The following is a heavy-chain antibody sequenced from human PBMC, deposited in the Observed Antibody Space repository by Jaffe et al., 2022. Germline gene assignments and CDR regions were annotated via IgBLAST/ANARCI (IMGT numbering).Heavy chain of an antibody. CDR2: INPNSGGT. CDR1: GYTFTGYY. J-gene: IGHJ3*02. V-gene: IGHV1-2*02. Sequence: QVQLVQSGAEVKKPGASVKVSCKASGYTFTGYYMHWVRQAPGQGLEWMGWINPNSGGTNYAQKFQGRVTMTRDTSISTAYMELSRLRSDDTAVYYCARDLITFGGVIVEDAFDIWGQGTMVTVSS. D-gene: IGHD3-16*02. CDR3: ARDLITFGGVIVEDAFDI.